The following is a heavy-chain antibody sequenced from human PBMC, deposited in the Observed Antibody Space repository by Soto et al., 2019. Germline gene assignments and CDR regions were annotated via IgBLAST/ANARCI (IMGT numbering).Heavy chain of an antibody. Sequence: EEQLVESGGGLVQPGGSVRLSCAASGFSFNSHYMTWVRQPPGKGLEWVSSINRDSSIIYYADSVRGRFTLYRDNAQNSLSLQINSLSADDTAVYVCLNGYYYVGQGTLVTVSS. CDR2: INRDSSII. J-gene: IGHJ4*02. CDR1: GFSFNSHY. V-gene: IGHV3-48*04. CDR3: LNGYYY. D-gene: IGHD3-9*01.